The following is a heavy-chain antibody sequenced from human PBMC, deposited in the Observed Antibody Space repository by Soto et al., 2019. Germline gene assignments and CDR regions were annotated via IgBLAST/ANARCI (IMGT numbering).Heavy chain of an antibody. V-gene: IGHV4-59*08. D-gene: IGHD3-9*01. Sequence: SETLSLTCTVSGGSISSYYWSWIRQPPGKGLEWIGYIYYSGSTNYNPSLKSRVTISVDTSKNQFSLKLSSVTAADTAVYYCARFSRYFDWLLFDYWGQGTLVTAPQ. CDR2: IYYSGST. CDR1: GGSISSYY. CDR3: ARFSRYFDWLLFDY. J-gene: IGHJ4*02.